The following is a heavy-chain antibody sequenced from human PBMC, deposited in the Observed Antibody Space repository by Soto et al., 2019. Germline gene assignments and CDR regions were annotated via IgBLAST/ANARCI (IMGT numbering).Heavy chain of an antibody. V-gene: IGHV1-18*04. D-gene: IGHD1-26*01. CDR1: GYTFTTYG. Sequence: DSLKVSCKASGYTFTTYGITWVRQAPGLGLEWMGWISAYNGNTNYAQKIHGRVTMTTDTSTSTAYMELRSLRSDDTAVYYCAKGGDYFYWSQGTLVTASS. CDR3: AKGGDYFY. J-gene: IGHJ4*02. CDR2: ISAYNGNT.